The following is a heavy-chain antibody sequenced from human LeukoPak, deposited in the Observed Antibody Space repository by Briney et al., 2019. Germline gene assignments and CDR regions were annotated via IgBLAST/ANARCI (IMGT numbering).Heavy chain of an antibody. D-gene: IGHD3-10*01. CDR2: IYYSGST. V-gene: IGHV4-59*08. Sequence: PSGTLSLTCTVSGASISSYFWTWIRQSPGKGLEWIGYIYYSGSTNYNPSLKSRVTISVDTSKNQFSLKLNSVTAADTAVYYCARYDYGSGYPGSWLDPWGQGILVTVSS. CDR1: GASISSYF. CDR3: ARYDYGSGYPGSWLDP. J-gene: IGHJ5*02.